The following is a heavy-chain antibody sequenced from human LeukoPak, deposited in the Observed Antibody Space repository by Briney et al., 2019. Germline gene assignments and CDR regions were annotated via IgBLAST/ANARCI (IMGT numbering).Heavy chain of an antibody. CDR2: INPSGGSA. CDR1: GYTFTSYY. V-gene: IGHV1-46*01. D-gene: IGHD1-26*01. Sequence: ASVKVSCKASGYTFTSYYMHWVRQAPGQGLEWMGIINPSGGSASYAQKFQGRVTMTRDTSTSTVYMELSSLRSEDAAVYYCARGETSGSYPNWFDPWGQGTLVTVSS. J-gene: IGHJ5*02. CDR3: ARGETSGSYPNWFDP.